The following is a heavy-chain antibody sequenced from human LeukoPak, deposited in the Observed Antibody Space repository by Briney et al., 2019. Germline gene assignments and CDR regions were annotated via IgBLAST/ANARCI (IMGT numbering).Heavy chain of an antibody. D-gene: IGHD3-10*01. V-gene: IGHV5-51*01. CDR2: IYPGDSDT. Sequence: GESLKISCKGSGYRFTSYWIGWVRQLPGKGLEWMGIIYPGDSDTRYSPSFQGQVTISADKSISTAYLQWSSLKASDTAMYYCARGPYGSGSYYSTKNWFDPWGQGTLVTVSS. CDR1: GYRFTSYW. CDR3: ARGPYGSGSYYSTKNWFDP. J-gene: IGHJ5*02.